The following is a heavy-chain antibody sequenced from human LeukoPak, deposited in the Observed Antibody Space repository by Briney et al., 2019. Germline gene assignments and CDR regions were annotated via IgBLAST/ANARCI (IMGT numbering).Heavy chain of an antibody. V-gene: IGHV4-39*07. D-gene: IGHD5-24*01. J-gene: IGHJ4*02. CDR1: GGSISSSSYY. Sequence: SETLSLTCTVSGGSISSSSYYWGWIRQPPGKGLEWIGSIYYSGSTYYNPSLKSRVTISVDTSKNQFSLKLSSVTAADTAVYYCARGRDGYSQVLDYWGQGTLVTVSS. CDR2: IYYSGST. CDR3: ARGRDGYSQVLDY.